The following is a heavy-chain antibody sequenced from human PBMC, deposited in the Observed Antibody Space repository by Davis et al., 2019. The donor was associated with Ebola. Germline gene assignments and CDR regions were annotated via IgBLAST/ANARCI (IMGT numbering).Heavy chain of an antibody. V-gene: IGHV3-30*18. CDR2: ISYDGSNK. CDR3: AKARDGRVIFDY. Sequence: PGGSLRLSCAASGFTFSSYGMHWVRQAPGKGLEWVAVISYDGSNKYYADSVKGRFTISRDNSKNTLYLQMNSLRAEDTAVYYCAKARDGRVIFDYWGQGTLVTVSS. D-gene: IGHD5-24*01. J-gene: IGHJ4*02. CDR1: GFTFSSYG.